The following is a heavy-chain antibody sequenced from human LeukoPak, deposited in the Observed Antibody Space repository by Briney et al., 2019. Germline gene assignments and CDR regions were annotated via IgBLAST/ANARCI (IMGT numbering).Heavy chain of an antibody. J-gene: IGHJ3*02. D-gene: IGHD2/OR15-2a*01. CDR1: GYSFTSYL. Sequence: GESLKISCKASGYSFTSYLIAWVRQMPGKGLEWMGIIHPGDSSARYSPSFQGQVTVSVDQSITTAYLQWTSLKASDTAMYYCARRFQDLIPPAFDVFDIWGQGTMVTVSS. CDR3: ARRFQDLIPPAFDVFDI. CDR2: IHPGDSSA. V-gene: IGHV5-51*01.